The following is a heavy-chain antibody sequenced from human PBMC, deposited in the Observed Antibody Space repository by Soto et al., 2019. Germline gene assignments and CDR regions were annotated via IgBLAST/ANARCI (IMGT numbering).Heavy chain of an antibody. CDR2: IKQDGSEK. J-gene: IGHJ4*02. D-gene: IGHD6-19*01. Sequence: EVQLVESGGGLVQPGGSLRLSCGASGFSFRSYWMSWVRQAPGKGLEWVANIKQDGSEKYYVDSVKGRFTISRDNAKNSLYLQMNSLRAEDMAVFYCARSSGMEVAGFDYWGQGTLVTVSS. CDR1: GFSFRSYW. CDR3: ARSSGMEVAGFDY. V-gene: IGHV3-7*01.